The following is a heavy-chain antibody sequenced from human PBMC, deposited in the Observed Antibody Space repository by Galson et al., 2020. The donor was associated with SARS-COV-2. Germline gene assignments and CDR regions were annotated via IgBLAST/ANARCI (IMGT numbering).Heavy chain of an antibody. CDR2: IWYDGSNK. Sequence: QASETLSLTCAASGFTFSSYGMHWVRQAPGKGLEWVAVIWYDGSNKYYADSVKGRFTISRDNSKNTLYLQMNSLRADDTAVYYCARDRVSGATLAYSYGMDVWGQGTTVTVSS. V-gene: IGHV3-33*01. CDR3: ARDRVSGATLAYSYGMDV. J-gene: IGHJ6*02. CDR1: GFTFSSYG. D-gene: IGHD1-1*01.